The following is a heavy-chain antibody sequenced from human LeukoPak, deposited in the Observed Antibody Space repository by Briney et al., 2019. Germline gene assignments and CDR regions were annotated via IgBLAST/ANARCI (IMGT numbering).Heavy chain of an antibody. CDR2: ISYDGSNK. V-gene: IGHV3-30*03. D-gene: IGHD3-16*02. J-gene: IGHJ4*02. Sequence: GGSLRLSCAASGFTFSSYAMSWVRQAPGKGLEWVAVISYDGSNKYYADSVKGRFTISRDNSKNTLYLQMNSLRAEDTAVYYCATNVGELSSIDYWGQGTLVTVSS. CDR3: ATNVGELSSIDY. CDR1: GFTFSSYA.